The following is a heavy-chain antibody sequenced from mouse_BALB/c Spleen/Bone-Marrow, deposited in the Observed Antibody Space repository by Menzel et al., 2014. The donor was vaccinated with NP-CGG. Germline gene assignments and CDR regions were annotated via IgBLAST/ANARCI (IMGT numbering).Heavy chain of an antibody. Sequence: EVKLVESGGGLVQPGGYLKLSCAASGFDFSRYWMSWVRQAPGKGLEWIGEINPESSTINYTPSLKDKFIISRDNAKSTLYLQMSKVRSEDTALYYCSRLNYYGNLFVWGAGTTVTVSS. J-gene: IGHJ1*01. D-gene: IGHD1-1*01. CDR1: GFDFSRYW. CDR3: SRLNYYGNLFV. V-gene: IGHV4-1*02. CDR2: INPESSTI.